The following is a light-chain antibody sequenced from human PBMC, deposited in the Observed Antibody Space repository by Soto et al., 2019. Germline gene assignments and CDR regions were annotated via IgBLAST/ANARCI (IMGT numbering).Light chain of an antibody. CDR3: QQYGSSGT. V-gene: IGKV3-20*01. CDR2: GAS. J-gene: IGKJ1*01. CDR1: QSVSNNY. Sequence: EIVFAQVSGTLSLSPGERATLSCRASQSVSNNYLAWYQQKPGQAPRLLIYGASNRATGIPDRFSGSGSGTDFTLTISRLEPEDFAVYYCQQYGSSGTFGQGTKVDIK.